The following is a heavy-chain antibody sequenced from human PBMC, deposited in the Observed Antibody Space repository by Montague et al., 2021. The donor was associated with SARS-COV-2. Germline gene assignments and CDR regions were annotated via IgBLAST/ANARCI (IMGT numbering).Heavy chain of an antibody. Sequence: SLRLSCAASGFTFSAYSMTWVRQAPGKGLEWVSSISSRTSYTYYGDAMKSRFTSSRDTTKNSLYLVMNSLRAEDTAVYYCARDGYKNGWYHFGFDIWGQGTVVTVSS. CDR1: GFTFSAYS. V-gene: IGHV3-21*01. D-gene: IGHD6-13*01. J-gene: IGHJ3*02. CDR2: ISSRTSYT. CDR3: ARDGYKNGWYHFGFDI.